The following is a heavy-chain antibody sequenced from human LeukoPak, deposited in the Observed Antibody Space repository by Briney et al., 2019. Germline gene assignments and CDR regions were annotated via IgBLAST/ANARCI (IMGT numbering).Heavy chain of an antibody. CDR1: GGSLSSDNFY. Sequence: SETLSLTCTVSGGSLSSDNFYWSWIRQPPGKGLEWVGNIYYTGNTNYNPSLKSRVTISVDRSKNQFSLKLSSVTAADTAVYYCARCLEGSHFDYWGQGTLVTVSS. CDR2: IYYTGNT. CDR3: ARCLEGSHFDY. D-gene: IGHD1-1*01. J-gene: IGHJ4*02. V-gene: IGHV4-61*01.